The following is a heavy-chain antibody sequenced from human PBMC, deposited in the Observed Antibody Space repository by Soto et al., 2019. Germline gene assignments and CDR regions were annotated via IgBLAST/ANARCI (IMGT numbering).Heavy chain of an antibody. CDR1: GFTFSSYG. J-gene: IGHJ4*02. V-gene: IGHV3-48*02. CDR3: ARSPDYDDSSNYYGY. Sequence: EVQLVESGGGLVQPGGSLRLSCAASGFTFSSYGMNWVRQAPGKGLEWVSYISSSSTTIYYADSVKGRFTIFRDNAKNSLYLQLNRLRDEDTAVYYCARSPDYDDSSNYYGYWGQGTLVTVSS. CDR2: ISSSSTTI. D-gene: IGHD3-22*01.